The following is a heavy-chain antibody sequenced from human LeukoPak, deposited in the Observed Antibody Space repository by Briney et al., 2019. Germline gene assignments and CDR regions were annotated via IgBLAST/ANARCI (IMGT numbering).Heavy chain of an antibody. J-gene: IGHJ5*02. CDR1: GYTFTSYD. CDR3: ARVFTMIVPWFDP. V-gene: IGHV1-8*01. D-gene: IGHD3-22*01. Sequence: ASVKVSCKASGYTFTSYDINWVRQATGQGLEWMGWMNPNSGNTGYAQKFQGRVTMTRNTSISTAYMELSSLGSEDTAVYYCARVFTMIVPWFDPWGQGTLVTVSS. CDR2: MNPNSGNT.